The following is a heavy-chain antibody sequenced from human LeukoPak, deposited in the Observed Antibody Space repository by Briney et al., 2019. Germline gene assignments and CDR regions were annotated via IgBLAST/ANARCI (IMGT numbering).Heavy chain of an antibody. CDR3: ARGSIAAAGYYYYMDV. V-gene: IGHV1-69*13. D-gene: IGHD6-13*01. CDR1: RGTFSSYA. J-gene: IGHJ6*03. Sequence: SVKVSCKASRGTFSSYAISWVRQAPGQGLEWMGGIIPILGTANYAQKFQGRVTITADESTSTAYMELSSLRSEDTAVYYCARGSIAAAGYYYYMDVWGKGTTVTISS. CDR2: IIPILGTA.